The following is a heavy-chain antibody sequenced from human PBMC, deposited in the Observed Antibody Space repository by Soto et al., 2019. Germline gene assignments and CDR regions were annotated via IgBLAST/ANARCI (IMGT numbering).Heavy chain of an antibody. D-gene: IGHD3-3*01. J-gene: IGHJ6*03. Sequence: GGSLRLSCAASGFTFSDYWMHWVRQTPGKRPVWVSNIKQDGSEKNYVDSVKGRFTISRDNAKNSLYLQMNSLRAEDTAVYYCARVRYDFWSGYQFYHYYMDVWGKGTTVTVSS. CDR2: IKQDGSEK. CDR3: ARVRYDFWSGYQFYHYYMDV. CDR1: GFTFSDYW. V-gene: IGHV3-7*01.